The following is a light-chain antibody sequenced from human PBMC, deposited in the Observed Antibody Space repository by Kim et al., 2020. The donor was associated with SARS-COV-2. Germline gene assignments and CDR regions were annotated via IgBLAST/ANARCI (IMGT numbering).Light chain of an antibody. CDR2: KDS. V-gene: IGLV3-25*03. CDR3: QSADSSGTYVV. Sequence: PGQTARITCSGVAFPMQYAYCYQQKPGQAPLLVIYKDSERPSGIPERFSGSSSGTTVTLTISGVQAEDEADYYCQSADSSGTYVVFGGGTKLTVL. J-gene: IGLJ2*01. CDR1: AFPMQY.